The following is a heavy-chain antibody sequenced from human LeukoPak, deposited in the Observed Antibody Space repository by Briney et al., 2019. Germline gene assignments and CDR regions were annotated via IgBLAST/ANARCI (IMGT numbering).Heavy chain of an antibody. D-gene: IGHD3-22*01. CDR3: ARGYYYDSSGYRNWFDP. CDR2: INPNSGGT. J-gene: IGHJ5*02. V-gene: IGHV1-2*02. Sequence: GASVKVSCKASGYTFTGYYVHWVRQAPGQGLEWMGWINPNSGGTNYAQKFQGRVTMTRDTSISTAYMELSRLRSDDTAVYYCARGYYYDSSGYRNWFDPWGQGTLVTVSS. CDR1: GYTFTGYY.